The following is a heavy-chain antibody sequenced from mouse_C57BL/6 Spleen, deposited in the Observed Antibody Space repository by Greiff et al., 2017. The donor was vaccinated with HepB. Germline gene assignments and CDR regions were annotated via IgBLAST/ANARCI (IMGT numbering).Heavy chain of an antibody. Sequence: EVHLVESGGDLVKPGGSLKLSCAASGFTFSSYGMSWVRQTPDKRLEWVATISSGGSYTYYPDSVKGRFTISRDNAKNTLYLQMSSLKSEDTAMYYCASSGSYGNYFDYWGQGTTLTVSS. CDR3: ASSGSYGNYFDY. CDR1: GFTFSSYG. J-gene: IGHJ2*01. V-gene: IGHV5-6*01. CDR2: ISSGGSYT. D-gene: IGHD2-1*01.